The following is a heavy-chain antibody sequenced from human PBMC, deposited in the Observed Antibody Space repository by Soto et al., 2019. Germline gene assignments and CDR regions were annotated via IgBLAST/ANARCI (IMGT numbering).Heavy chain of an antibody. V-gene: IGHV6-1*01. D-gene: IGHD3-10*01. CDR3: ARDPLSPGGIYYYYGMDV. CDR2: TYYRSKWYN. J-gene: IGHJ6*02. CDR1: GDSVSSNSAA. Sequence: SQTLSLTCAISGDSVSSNSAAWNWIRQSPSRGLEWLGRTYYRSKWYNDYAVSVKSRITINPDTSKNQFSLQLNSVTPEDTAVYYCARDPLSPGGIYYYYGMDVWGQGTTVTVSS.